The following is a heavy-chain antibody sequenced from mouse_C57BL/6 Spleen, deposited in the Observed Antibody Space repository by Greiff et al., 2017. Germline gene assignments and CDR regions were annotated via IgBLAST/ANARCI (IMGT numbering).Heavy chain of an antibody. CDR2: IDPENGDT. V-gene: IGHV14-4*01. D-gene: IGHD2-3*01. Sequence: VQLKESGAELVRPGASVKLSCTASGFNIKDDYMHWVKQRPEQGLEWIGWIDPENGDTEYASKFQGKATITADTSSNPAYLQLSSLTSEDTAVYYCTTSDGYYVRFAYWGQGTLVTVSA. CDR3: TTSDGYYVRFAY. J-gene: IGHJ3*01. CDR1: GFNIKDDY.